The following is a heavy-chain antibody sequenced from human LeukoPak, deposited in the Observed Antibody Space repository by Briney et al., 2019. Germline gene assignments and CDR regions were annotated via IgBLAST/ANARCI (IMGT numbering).Heavy chain of an antibody. V-gene: IGHV1-8*01. CDR2: MNPNRGNT. CDR1: GYTFTSYD. J-gene: IGHJ3*02. D-gene: IGHD2-21*01. Sequence: ASVKVSCKASGYTFTSYDINWVRQATGQGLEWMGWMNPNRGNTGYAQKFQGRVTMTRNTSISTAYMELSSLRSEDTAVYYCARVFTLASDAFDIWGQGTMVTVSS. CDR3: ARVFTLASDAFDI.